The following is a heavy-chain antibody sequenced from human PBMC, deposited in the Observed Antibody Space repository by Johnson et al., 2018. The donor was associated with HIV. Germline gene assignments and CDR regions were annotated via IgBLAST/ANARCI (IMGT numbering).Heavy chain of an antibody. J-gene: IGHJ3*02. CDR3: ARRRRDGDTFDI. CDR1: GFSFATYA. Sequence: VQLVESGGGVVQPGRSLRLSCAASGFSFATYAMHWVRQAPGKGLEWVSYISSSGSTIYYADSVMGRFTISRDNAKNSLYLQMNTLRAEDTAVYYCARRRRDGDTFDIWGRGTMVTVSS. D-gene: IGHD5-24*01. V-gene: IGHV3-48*04. CDR2: ISSSGSTI.